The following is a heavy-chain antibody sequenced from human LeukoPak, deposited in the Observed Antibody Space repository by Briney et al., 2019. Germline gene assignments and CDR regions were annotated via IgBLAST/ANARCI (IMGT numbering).Heavy chain of an antibody. J-gene: IGHJ4*02. CDR2: VSTDGSIT. Sequence: GGSLRLSCAASGFSFSRSWMHWVRQAPGKGLVWLSRVSTDGSITTYADSVKGRFTISRDNSKNTLYLQMNSLRAEDTAVYYCAKRSDGYSGFDYWGQGTLVTLSS. D-gene: IGHD5-18*01. CDR3: AKRSDGYSGFDY. CDR1: GFSFSRSW. V-gene: IGHV3-74*01.